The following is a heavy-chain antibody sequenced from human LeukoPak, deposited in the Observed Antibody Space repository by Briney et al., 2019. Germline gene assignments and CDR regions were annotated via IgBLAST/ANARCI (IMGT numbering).Heavy chain of an antibody. Sequence: QTGGSLRLSCAPSGFTFSTYAMTWVRQTPGEGLQWVSAITSNGQTTVYAESVKGRFTISRDNSRDTVHLEIKSLRAEDTAVYYCAKFATTVTTRGNLDYWGQGTLVTVSS. CDR3: AKFATTVTTRGNLDY. V-gene: IGHV3-23*01. CDR2: ITSNGQTT. CDR1: GFTFSTYA. D-gene: IGHD4-17*01. J-gene: IGHJ4*02.